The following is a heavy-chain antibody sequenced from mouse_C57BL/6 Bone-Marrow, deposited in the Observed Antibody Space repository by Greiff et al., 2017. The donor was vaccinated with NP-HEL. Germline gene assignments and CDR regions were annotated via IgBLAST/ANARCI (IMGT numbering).Heavy chain of an antibody. CDR1: GYTFTSYW. CDR3: ARRVEEEIGYFDV. Sequence: QVQLQQPGAELVRPGSSVKLSCKASGYTFTSYWMDWVKQRPGQGLEWIGNIYPSDSETHYNQKFKDKATLTVDKSSSTAYMQLSSLTSEDSAVYYCARRVEEEIGYFDVWGTGTTVTVSS. J-gene: IGHJ1*03. D-gene: IGHD1-1*02. V-gene: IGHV1-61*01. CDR2: IYPSDSET.